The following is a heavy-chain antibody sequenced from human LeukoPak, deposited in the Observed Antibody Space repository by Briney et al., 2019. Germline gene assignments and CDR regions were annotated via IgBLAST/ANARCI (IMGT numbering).Heavy chain of an antibody. V-gene: IGHV1-8*01. CDR1: GYTFTSYD. Sequence: GASVKVSCKASGYTFTSYDINWVRQATGQGLEWMGWMNPNSGNTGYAQKFQGRVTMTRNTSISTAYMELSSLRSEGTAVYYCARAHGWELQGDPVYDDYWGQGTLVTVSS. J-gene: IGHJ4*02. CDR2: MNPNSGNT. CDR3: ARAHGWELQGDPVYDDY. D-gene: IGHD1-26*01.